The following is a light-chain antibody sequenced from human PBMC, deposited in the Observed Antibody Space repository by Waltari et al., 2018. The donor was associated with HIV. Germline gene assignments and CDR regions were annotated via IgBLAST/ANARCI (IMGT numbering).Light chain of an antibody. CDR1: QNISSY. J-gene: IGKJ1*01. CDR2: AAS. Sequence: DIQMTQSPSSLSASVGDRVTITCRASQNISSYLNWYQQKPGKAPKLLIYAASSLQSGVPSRFSGSGSATDFTLTISSLQPEDSATYYCQQSYSTPRTFGQGTKVEIK. V-gene: IGKV1-39*01. CDR3: QQSYSTPRT.